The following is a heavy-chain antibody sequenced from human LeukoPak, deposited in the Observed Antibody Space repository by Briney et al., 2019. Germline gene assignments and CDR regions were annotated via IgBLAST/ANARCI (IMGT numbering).Heavy chain of an antibody. CDR3: ARQPSNTAALDI. CDR2: IYFSGNT. Sequence: SETLSLTCAVSGGSISNYYWSWIRQPPGKGLEWIGYIYFSGNTNYNPSFKNRVTISVDTSRNHFSLKLSSVTAADTAVYYCARQPSNTAALDIWGQGTMVTVSS. D-gene: IGHD5-18*01. V-gene: IGHV4-59*08. CDR1: GGSISNYY. J-gene: IGHJ3*02.